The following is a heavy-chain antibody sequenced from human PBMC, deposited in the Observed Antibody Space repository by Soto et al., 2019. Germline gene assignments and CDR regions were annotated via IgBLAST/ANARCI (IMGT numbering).Heavy chain of an antibody. CDR2: SSSSGSTT. D-gene: IGHD4-4*01. CDR3: ARATDYTLDF. CDR1: GFTFSIYE. Sequence: PGGSLRLSCAASGFTFSIYEMNWVRQAPGKGLEWVSYSSSSGSTTFYADSVKGRFTISRDNAKNSLFLQMNSLRGEDTAFCYCARATDYTLDFWGQGTLVTVS. J-gene: IGHJ4*02. V-gene: IGHV3-48*03.